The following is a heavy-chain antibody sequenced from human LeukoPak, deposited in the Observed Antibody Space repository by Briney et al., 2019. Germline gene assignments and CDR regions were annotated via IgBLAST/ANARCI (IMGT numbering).Heavy chain of an antibody. CDR2: IIPILGIA. CDR1: GGTFSSYA. V-gene: IGHV1-69*04. J-gene: IGHJ4*02. D-gene: IGHD5-12*01. Sequence: SVKVSCKASGGTFSSYAISWVRQPPGQGLEWMGRIIPILGIANYAQKFQGRVTITADKSTSTAYMELSSLRSEDTAVYYCARDRGYSGYDLDYFDYWGQGTLVTVSS. CDR3: ARDRGYSGYDLDYFDY.